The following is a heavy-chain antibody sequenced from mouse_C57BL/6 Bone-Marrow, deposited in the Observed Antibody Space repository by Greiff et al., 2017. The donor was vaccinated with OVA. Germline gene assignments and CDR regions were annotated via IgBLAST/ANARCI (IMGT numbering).Heavy chain of an antibody. CDR3: TRYNWACYFEY. V-gene: IGHV1-5*01. Sequence: EVQLQQSGTVLVRPGASVKMSCKASGYTFTSYWIHWVKQRPGQGLEWIGAIYPGSSGTSYNEKFKGKAKLTAATSASTAYMKLSSLTNEDSAVYYCTRYNWACYFEYWGQGTTLTVSS. CDR2: IYPGSSGT. D-gene: IGHD4-1*01. J-gene: IGHJ2*01. CDR1: GYTFTSYW.